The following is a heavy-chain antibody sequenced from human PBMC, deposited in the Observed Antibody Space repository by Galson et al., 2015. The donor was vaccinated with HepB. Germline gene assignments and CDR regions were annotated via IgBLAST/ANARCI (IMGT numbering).Heavy chain of an antibody. CDR1: GFSLSTSGMS. Sequence: PALVKPTQTLTLTCTFSGFSLSTSGMSVSWIRQPPGKALEWLARIDWDDDKYYSTSLKTRLTISKDTSKDQVVLRMTDMDPVDTATYFCARIHRYSYGLGYFDYWGQGTLVTVSS. J-gene: IGHJ4*02. D-gene: IGHD5-18*01. CDR2: IDWDDDK. V-gene: IGHV2-70*11. CDR3: ARIHRYSYGLGYFDY.